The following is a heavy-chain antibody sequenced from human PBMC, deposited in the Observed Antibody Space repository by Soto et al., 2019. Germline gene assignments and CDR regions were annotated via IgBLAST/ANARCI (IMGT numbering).Heavy chain of an antibody. CDR1: GFTFSSYS. D-gene: IGHD2-15*01. Sequence: GGSLRLSCAASGFTFSSYSMNWVRQAPGKGLEWVSSISSSSSYIYYADSVKGRFTISRDNAKNSLYPQMNSLRAEDTAVYYCARVSVDHAFDIWGQGTMVTVSS. CDR2: ISSSSSYI. V-gene: IGHV3-21*01. CDR3: ARVSVDHAFDI. J-gene: IGHJ3*02.